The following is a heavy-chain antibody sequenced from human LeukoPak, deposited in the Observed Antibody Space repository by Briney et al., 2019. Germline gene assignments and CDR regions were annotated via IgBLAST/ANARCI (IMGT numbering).Heavy chain of an antibody. CDR2: IQHDGGRK. V-gene: IGHV3-30*02. Sequence: GGSLKLSCAASGFNIEGHNMHWVRQAPGKGLEWLSFIQHDGGRKWYVDSVKGRFTISRDNSKNTLSLQMNDLRLKDTAVYYCAKDFGSGRYAFDIWGQGTIVTVSS. J-gene: IGHJ3*02. CDR3: AKDFGSGRYAFDI. D-gene: IGHD3-10*01. CDR1: GFNIEGHN.